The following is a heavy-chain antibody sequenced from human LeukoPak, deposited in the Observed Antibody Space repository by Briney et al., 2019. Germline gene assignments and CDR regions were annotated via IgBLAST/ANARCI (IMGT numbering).Heavy chain of an antibody. Sequence: SETLSLTCTVSGDSISNYYGSWIRQPAGQGLEWIGRIYTSASTIYNPSLKSRVTMSVDTSKNQFSLKLSSVTAADTAVYYCATTLAQDYWGQGTLVTVSS. CDR1: GDSISNYY. J-gene: IGHJ4*02. V-gene: IGHV4-4*07. CDR2: IYTSAST. CDR3: ATTLAQDY.